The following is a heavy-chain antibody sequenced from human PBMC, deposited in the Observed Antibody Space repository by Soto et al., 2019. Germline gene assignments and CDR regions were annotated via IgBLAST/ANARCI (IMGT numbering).Heavy chain of an antibody. Sequence: PGESLKISCKASEYSFTNFWIGWVRQMPGKGLEWMGIIYPGDSDTRYSPSFQGQVTISADKSVSTAYLQWSNLKASETAMYYCARGTKAYYFDYWGQGTLVTVSS. CDR1: EYSFTNFW. J-gene: IGHJ4*02. D-gene: IGHD1-7*01. V-gene: IGHV5-51*01. CDR3: ARGTKAYYFDY. CDR2: IYPGDSDT.